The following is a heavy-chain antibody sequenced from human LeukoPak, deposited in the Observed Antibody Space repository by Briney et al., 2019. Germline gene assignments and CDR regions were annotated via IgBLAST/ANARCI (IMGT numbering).Heavy chain of an antibody. Sequence: SETLSLTCTVSGGSISSSSYYWGWIRQPPGKGLEWIGSIYYSGSTYYNPSLKSRVTISVDTSKNQFSLKLSSVTAADTAVYYCARAQEVYYDSSGYYSALPDYWGQGTLVTVSS. V-gene: IGHV4-39*07. J-gene: IGHJ4*02. D-gene: IGHD3-22*01. CDR2: IYYSGST. CDR3: ARAQEVYYDSSGYYSALPDY. CDR1: GGSISSSSYY.